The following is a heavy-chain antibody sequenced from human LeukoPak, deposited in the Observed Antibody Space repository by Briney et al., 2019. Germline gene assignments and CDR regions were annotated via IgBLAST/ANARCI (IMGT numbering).Heavy chain of an antibody. J-gene: IGHJ4*02. V-gene: IGHV4-39*07. CDR1: GGSISSSSYY. CDR2: IYYSGST. D-gene: IGHD6-19*01. CDR3: ARGESGWYGSGYYFDY. Sequence: SETLSLTCTVSGGSISSSSYYWGWIRQPPGKGLEWIGSIYYSGSTYYNPSLKSRVTISVDTSKNQFSLKLSSVTAADTAVYYCARGESGWYGSGYYFDYWGQGTLVTVSS.